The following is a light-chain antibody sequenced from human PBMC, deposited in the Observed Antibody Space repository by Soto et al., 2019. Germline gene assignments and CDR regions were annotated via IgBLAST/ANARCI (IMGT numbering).Light chain of an antibody. CDR1: QSVSSN. CDR3: QQYKNWYT. Sequence: IVMTQSPATLSVSPGERATLSCRASQSVSSNLAWYQQKPGQAPRLLIYRTSTRATGIPARFSGSGSGTEFPRTIRSLQAEDFAVYYWQQYKNWYTFGQGTKLEIK. J-gene: IGKJ2*01. V-gene: IGKV3-15*01. CDR2: RTS.